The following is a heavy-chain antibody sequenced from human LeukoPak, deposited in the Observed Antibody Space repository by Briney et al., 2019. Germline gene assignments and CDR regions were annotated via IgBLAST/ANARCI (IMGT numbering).Heavy chain of an antibody. D-gene: IGHD1-26*01. CDR2: IYYSGST. CDR1: GGSISSYY. V-gene: IGHV4-59*08. J-gene: IGHJ4*02. CDR3: ARLREPYYAIDY. Sequence: SVTLSLTCTISGGSISSYYWSWIRQPPGKGLEWIGYIYYSGSTNYNPSLKSRVTISVDTSKNQFSLKLSSVTAADTAVYYCARLREPYYAIDYWGQGTLVTVSS.